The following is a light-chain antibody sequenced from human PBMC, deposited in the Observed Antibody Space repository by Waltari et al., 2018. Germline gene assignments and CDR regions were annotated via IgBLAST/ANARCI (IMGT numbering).Light chain of an antibody. CDR1: QSVSKY. Sequence: IVLTQSPGTLSLSPGERATLSCRASQSVSKYLAWYQQRPGQAPRLLIYAASTRATGIPDRFSGSGFGTDFSLTISRLEPEDFAVYYCQNHERLPATFGQGTKVKSN. V-gene: IGKV3-20*01. J-gene: IGKJ1*01. CDR3: QNHERLPAT. CDR2: AAS.